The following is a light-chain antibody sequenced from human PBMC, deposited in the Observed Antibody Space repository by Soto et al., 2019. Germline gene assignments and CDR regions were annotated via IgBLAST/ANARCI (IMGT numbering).Light chain of an antibody. J-gene: IGKJ1*01. CDR3: QQYGSSPQWT. CDR1: QSVSSSY. Sequence: IVLTQSPDTLSLSPGERATLSCRASQSVSSSYLAWYQQKPGQAPRLLIYGASSRATGTPDRFSGSGSGTDFTLTISRLEPEDFAVYYCQQYGSSPQWTFGQGTKVDIK. CDR2: GAS. V-gene: IGKV3-20*01.